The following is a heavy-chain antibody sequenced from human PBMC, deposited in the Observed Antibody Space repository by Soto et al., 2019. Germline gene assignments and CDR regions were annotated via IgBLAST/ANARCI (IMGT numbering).Heavy chain of an antibody. Sequence: PSETLSLTCTVSGGSISSYYWSWIRQPPGKGLEWIGYIYYSGSTNYNPSLKSRVTISVDTSKNQFSLKLSSVTAADTAVYYCARERITMVRRDPGYFDYWGQGTLVTVPQ. CDR3: ARERITMVRRDPGYFDY. V-gene: IGHV4-59*01. J-gene: IGHJ4*02. CDR2: IYYSGST. CDR1: GGSISSYY. D-gene: IGHD3-10*01.